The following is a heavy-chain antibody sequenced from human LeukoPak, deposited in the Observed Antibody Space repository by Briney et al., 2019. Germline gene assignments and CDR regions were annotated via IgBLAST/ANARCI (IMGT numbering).Heavy chain of an antibody. V-gene: IGHV3-48*01. Sequence: TGGSLRLSCVASGITFSSYSMNWVRQAPGKGLEWVSYISSFSGTINYADSVKGRFTISRDNSKNTLYLQMNSLRAEDTAVCYCAKDLAYIRFDNWGQGTLVTVSS. CDR2: ISSFSGTI. CDR1: GITFSSYS. D-gene: IGHD1-1*01. J-gene: IGHJ4*02. CDR3: AKDLAYIRFDN.